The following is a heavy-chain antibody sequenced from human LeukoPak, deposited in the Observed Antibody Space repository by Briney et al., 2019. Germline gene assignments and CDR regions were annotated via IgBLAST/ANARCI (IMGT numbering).Heavy chain of an antibody. V-gene: IGHV1-69*05. CDR2: IIPILGTA. Sequence: GASVKVSCKASGGTFSSYAISWVRQAPGQGLEWMGGIIPILGTANYAQKFQGRVTITTDESTSTACMELSSLRSEDTAVYYCASPPMSDVDIVAASVGYFDYWGQGTLVTVSS. D-gene: IGHD5-12*01. J-gene: IGHJ4*02. CDR3: ASPPMSDVDIVAASVGYFDY. CDR1: GGTFSSYA.